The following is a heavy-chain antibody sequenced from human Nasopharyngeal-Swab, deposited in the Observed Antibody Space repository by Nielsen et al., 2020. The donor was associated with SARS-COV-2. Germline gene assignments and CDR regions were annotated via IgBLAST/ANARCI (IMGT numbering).Heavy chain of an antibody. V-gene: IGHV4-34*01. Sequence: SETLSLTCAVYGGSFSGYYWSWIRQPPGKGLEWIGEINHSGSTNYNPSLKSRVTISVDTSKNQFSLKLSSVTAADTAVYYCARASTVTTFFDLWGRGTLVTVSS. CDR1: GGSFSGYY. D-gene: IGHD4-17*01. J-gene: IGHJ2*01. CDR3: ARASTVTTFFDL. CDR2: INHSGST.